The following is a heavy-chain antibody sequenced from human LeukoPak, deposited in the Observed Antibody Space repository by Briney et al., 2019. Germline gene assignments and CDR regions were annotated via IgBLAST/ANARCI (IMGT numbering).Heavy chain of an antibody. Sequence: SETLSLTCAVSGYSISSGYYWGWIRQPPGKGLEWIGSIYHSGSTYYNPSLKSRVTISVDTSKNQFSLKLSSVTAADTAVHYCASRIMITFGGVIAFDYWGQGTLVTVSS. CDR2: IYHSGST. CDR1: GYSISSGYY. CDR3: ASRIMITFGGVIAFDY. J-gene: IGHJ4*02. V-gene: IGHV4-38-2*01. D-gene: IGHD3-16*02.